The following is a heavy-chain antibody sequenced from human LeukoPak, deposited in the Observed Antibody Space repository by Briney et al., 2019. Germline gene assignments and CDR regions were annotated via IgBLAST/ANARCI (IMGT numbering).Heavy chain of an antibody. CDR3: ARGHYDDYFDS. Sequence: GASVKVSCKASGYTFTGYYMHWVRQAPGQGLERMGWINPNSGGTNYAQMFQGRVTMTRDTSISTGYMELSRLRSDDTAVYYCARGHYDDYFDSWGQGTLVTVPS. CDR2: INPNSGGT. V-gene: IGHV1-2*02. J-gene: IGHJ4*02. D-gene: IGHD3-22*01. CDR1: GYTFTGYY.